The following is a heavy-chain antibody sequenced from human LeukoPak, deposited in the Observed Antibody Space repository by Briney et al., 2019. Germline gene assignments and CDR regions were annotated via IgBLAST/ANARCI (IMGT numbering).Heavy chain of an antibody. V-gene: IGHV1-69*01. J-gene: IGHJ3*02. Sequence: ASVKVSCKASGGTFSSYAISWVRQAPGQGLEWMGGIIPIFGTANYAQKFQGRVTITADESTSTAYMELSSLRSEDTAVYYCARTARGFTPNDAFDIWGQGTMVTVSS. CDR3: ARTARGFTPNDAFDI. CDR1: GGTFSSYA. D-gene: IGHD3-10*01. CDR2: IIPIFGTA.